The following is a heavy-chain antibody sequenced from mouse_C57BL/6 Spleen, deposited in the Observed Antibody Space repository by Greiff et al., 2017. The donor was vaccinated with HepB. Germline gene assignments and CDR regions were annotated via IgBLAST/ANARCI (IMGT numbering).Heavy chain of an antibody. J-gene: IGHJ4*01. D-gene: IGHD3-2*02. V-gene: IGHV1-55*01. CDR1: GYTFTSYW. CDR3: ARRLRRTGYAMDY. Sequence: QVQLQQPGAELVKPGASVKMSCKASGYTFTSYWITWVKQRPGQGLEWIGDIYPGSGSTNYNEKFKSKATLTVDTSSSTAYMQLSSLTSEDSAVYYCARRLRRTGYAMDYWGQGTSVTVSS. CDR2: IYPGSGST.